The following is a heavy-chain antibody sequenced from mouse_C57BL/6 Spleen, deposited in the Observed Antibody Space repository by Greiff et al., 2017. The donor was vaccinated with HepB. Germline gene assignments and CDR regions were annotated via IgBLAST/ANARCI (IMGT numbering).Heavy chain of an antibody. V-gene: IGHV14-4*01. CDR1: GFNIKDDY. J-gene: IGHJ4*01. CDR2: IDPENGDT. Sequence: VQLQQSGAELVRPGASVKLSCTASGFNIKDDYMHWVKQRPEQGLEWIGWIDPENGDTEYASKFQGKATITADTSSNTAYLQLSSLTSEDTAVYYCTLNPRRAMDYWGQGTSVTVSS. D-gene: IGHD1-2*01. CDR3: TLNPRRAMDY.